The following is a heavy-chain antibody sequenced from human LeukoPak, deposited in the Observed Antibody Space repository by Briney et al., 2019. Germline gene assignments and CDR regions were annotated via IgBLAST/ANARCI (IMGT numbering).Heavy chain of an antibody. CDR1: GYTFTDYD. CDR3: ARRLAGYGDYAFDY. J-gene: IGHJ4*02. Sequence: GAAVTVSCKTSGYTFTDYDITWVRRAPGQGLEWMGWISAYNGNTNYAQKLQGRVTMTTDTSTSTAYMELRSLRADDTAVYYCARRLAGYGDYAFDYWGQGTLVTVSS. D-gene: IGHD4-17*01. CDR2: ISAYNGNT. V-gene: IGHV1-18*01.